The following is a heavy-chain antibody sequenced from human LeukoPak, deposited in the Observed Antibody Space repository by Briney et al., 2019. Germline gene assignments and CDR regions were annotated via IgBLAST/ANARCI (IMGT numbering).Heavy chain of an antibody. CDR3: ARVTMETYYYDSSGYYDNYYFDY. CDR1: GYIFTNYY. J-gene: IGHJ4*02. D-gene: IGHD3-22*01. V-gene: IGHV1-46*01. Sequence: GASVKVSCKASGYIFTNYYMHWVRQAPGQGLEWMGIINPSGGSTSYAQKFQGRVTMTRDTSTSTVYMELSSLRSEDTAVYYCARVTMETYYYDSSGYYDNYYFDYWGQGTLVTVSS. CDR2: INPSGGST.